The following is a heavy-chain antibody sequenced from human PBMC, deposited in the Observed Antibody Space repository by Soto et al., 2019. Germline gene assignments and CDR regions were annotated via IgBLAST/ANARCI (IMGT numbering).Heavy chain of an antibody. CDR2: IYSGGST. J-gene: IGHJ6*03. D-gene: IGHD6-6*01. CDR1: GFTVSSNY. CDR3: ARDSSSSVDYYYYMDV. V-gene: IGHV3-66*01. Sequence: GGSLRLSCAASGFTVSSNYMSWVRQAPGKGLEWVSVIYSGGSTYYADSVKGRFTISRDNSKNTLYLHMNSLRAEDTAVYYCARDSSSSVDYYYYMDVWGKGTTVTVSS.